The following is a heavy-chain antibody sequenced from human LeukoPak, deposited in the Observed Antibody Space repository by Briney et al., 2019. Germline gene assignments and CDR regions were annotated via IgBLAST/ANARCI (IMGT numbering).Heavy chain of an antibody. J-gene: IGHJ3*02. CDR3: ARRRADRFAFDI. Sequence: ASVKVSCKASGYTFTSYDINWVRQATGQGLEWMGWMNPNSGNTGYAQKFQGRVTITRNTSISTAYMELSSLRSEDTAVYYCARRRADRFAFDIWGQGTMVTVSS. D-gene: IGHD3-22*01. V-gene: IGHV1-8*03. CDR1: GYTFTSYD. CDR2: MNPNSGNT.